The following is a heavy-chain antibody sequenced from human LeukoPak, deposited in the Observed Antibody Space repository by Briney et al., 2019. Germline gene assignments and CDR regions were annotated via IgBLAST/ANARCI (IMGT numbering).Heavy chain of an antibody. CDR2: IYYSGST. CDR1: GGSISSYY. V-gene: IGHV4-59*08. CDR3: ARRGDGYNLGYTFDI. Sequence: SETLSLTCTVSGGSISSYYWSWIRQPPGKGLEWIGYIYYSGSTNYNPSLKSRVTISVDTSKNQFSLKLSSVTAADTAVYYCARRGDGYNLGYTFDIWGQGTMVTVSS. D-gene: IGHD5-24*01. J-gene: IGHJ3*02.